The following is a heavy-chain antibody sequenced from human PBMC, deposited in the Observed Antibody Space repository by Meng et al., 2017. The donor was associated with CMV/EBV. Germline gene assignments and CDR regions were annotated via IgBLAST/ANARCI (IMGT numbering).Heavy chain of an antibody. V-gene: IGHV4-34*01. D-gene: IGHD1-26*01. CDR1: GVSFSCYY. CDR2: INHSGST. Sequence: VQVRESGAGVLEPSEALSPTCAVYGVSFSCYYWSWIRQSRGKGLEWIGEINHSGSTNYNPSIKSRVSISVDTSNNNLSLKLSSVTVAETAVYYCARGGGGEWELLHYFDYWGQGTLVTVSS. J-gene: IGHJ4*02. CDR3: ARGGGGEWELLHYFDY.